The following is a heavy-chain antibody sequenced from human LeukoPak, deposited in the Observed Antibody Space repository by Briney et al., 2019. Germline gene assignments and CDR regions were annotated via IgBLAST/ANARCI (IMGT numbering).Heavy chain of an antibody. CDR1: GGSISSYY. CDR2: IYYSGST. Sequence: SETLSLTCTVSGGSISSYYWGWIRQPPGRKLEWISNIYYSGSTYYNPSLKSRVTISVDASKNQFSLKLSSVTAADTAVYYCASQKYYYDSSGFLLFDYWGQGTLVSVSS. CDR3: ASQKYYYDSSGFLLFDY. J-gene: IGHJ4*02. D-gene: IGHD3-22*01. V-gene: IGHV4-59*04.